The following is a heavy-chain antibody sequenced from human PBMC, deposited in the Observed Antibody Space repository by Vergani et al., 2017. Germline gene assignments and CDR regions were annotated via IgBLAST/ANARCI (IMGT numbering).Heavy chain of an antibody. Sequence: QVQLVQSGAEVKKPGASVKVSCKASGYTFTSYYMHWVRQAPGQGLEWMGIINPSGGSTSYAQKFQGRVTMTRDTSTSTVYMELSSLRSEDTAVYYCARDRQEAVADNWFDPWGQGTLVTVSS. V-gene: IGHV1-46*01. CDR2: INPSGGST. D-gene: IGHD6-19*01. CDR3: ARDRQEAVADNWFDP. J-gene: IGHJ5*02. CDR1: GYTFTSYY.